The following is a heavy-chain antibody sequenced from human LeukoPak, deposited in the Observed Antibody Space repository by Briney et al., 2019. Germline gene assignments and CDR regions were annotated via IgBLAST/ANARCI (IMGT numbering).Heavy chain of an antibody. Sequence: PGGSLRLSCAASGFTFSSYSMNWVRQAPGKGLEWVSSISSSSSYIYYADSVKGRFTISRDNAKNSLYLQMNSLRAEDTAVYYCARDQYDILTGYYMGSRGYGMDVWGQGTTVTVSS. J-gene: IGHJ6*02. CDR1: GFTFSSYS. CDR3: ARDQYDILTGYYMGSRGYGMDV. V-gene: IGHV3-21*01. CDR2: ISSSSSYI. D-gene: IGHD3-9*01.